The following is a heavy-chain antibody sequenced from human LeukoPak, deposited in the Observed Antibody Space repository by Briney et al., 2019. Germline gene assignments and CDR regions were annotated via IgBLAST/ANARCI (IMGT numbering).Heavy chain of an antibody. CDR3: AREDTAIVEGFDY. CDR2: ISYDGSSK. V-gene: IGHV3-30*19. D-gene: IGHD5-18*01. Sequence: GGSLRLSCAASGFTFSSYGMHWVRQAPGKGLEWVAVISYDGSSKYYADSVKGRFTISRDNSKNTLYLQMNSLRAEDTAVYYCAREDTAIVEGFDYWGQGTLVTVSS. CDR1: GFTFSSYG. J-gene: IGHJ4*02.